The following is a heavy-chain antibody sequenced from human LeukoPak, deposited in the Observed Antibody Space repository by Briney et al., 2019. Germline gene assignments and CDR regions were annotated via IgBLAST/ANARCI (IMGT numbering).Heavy chain of an antibody. CDR1: GGSISSGGYY. V-gene: IGHV4-30-2*01. D-gene: IGHD1-26*01. Sequence: SETLSLTCTVSGGSISSGGYYWSWIRQPPGKGLEWIGYIYHSGSTYYNPSLKSRVTISVDRSKNQFSLKLSSVTAADTAVYYCASQIIVGATWFRDYWGQGTLVTVSS. CDR3: ASQIIVGATWFRDY. J-gene: IGHJ4*02. CDR2: IYHSGST.